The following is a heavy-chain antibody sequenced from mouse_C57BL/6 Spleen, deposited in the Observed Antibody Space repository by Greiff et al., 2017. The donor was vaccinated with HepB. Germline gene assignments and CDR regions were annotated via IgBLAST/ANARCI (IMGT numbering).Heavy chain of an antibody. V-gene: IGHV1-62-2*01. CDR3: ARHEKIGDYYGSSWYFDV. Sequence: VQLQQSGAELVKPGASVKLSCKASGYTFTEYTIHWVKQRSGQGLEWIGWFYPGSGSIKYNEKFKDKATLTADKSSSTVYMELSRLTSEDSAVYFCARHEKIGDYYGSSWYFDVWGTGTTVTVSS. CDR2: FYPGSGSI. J-gene: IGHJ1*03. D-gene: IGHD1-1*01. CDR1: GYTFTEYT.